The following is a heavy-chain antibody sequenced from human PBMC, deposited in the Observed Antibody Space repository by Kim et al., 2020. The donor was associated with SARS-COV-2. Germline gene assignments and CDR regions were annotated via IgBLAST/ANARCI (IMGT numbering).Heavy chain of an antibody. CDR1: GYTFTSYA. V-gene: IGHV1-3*01. J-gene: IGHJ6*02. CDR2: INAGNGNT. D-gene: IGHD3-22*01. CDR3: ASSLGGYSDYDSSGYYYDYYYYGMDV. Sequence: ASVKVSCKASGYTFTSYAMHWVRQAPGQRLEWMGWINAGNGNTKYSQKFQGRVTITRDTSASTAYMELSSLRSEDTAVYYCASSLGGYSDYDSSGYYYDYYYYGMDVWGQGTTVTVSS.